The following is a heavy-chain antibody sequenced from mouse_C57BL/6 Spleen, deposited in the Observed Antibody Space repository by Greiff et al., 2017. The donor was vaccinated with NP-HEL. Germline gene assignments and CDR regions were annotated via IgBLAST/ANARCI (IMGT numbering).Heavy chain of an antibody. CDR2: IDPETGGT. J-gene: IGHJ3*01. D-gene: IGHD3-2*02. CDR1: GYTFTDYE. Sequence: QVQLQQSGAELVRPGASVTLSCKASGYTFTDYEMHWVKQTPVHGLEWIGAIDPETGGTAYNQKFKGKAILTAAKSSSTAYMELRSLTSEDSAVYYCTRSGGQRRRAWFAYWGQGTLVTVSA. CDR3: TRSGGQRRRAWFAY. V-gene: IGHV1-15*01.